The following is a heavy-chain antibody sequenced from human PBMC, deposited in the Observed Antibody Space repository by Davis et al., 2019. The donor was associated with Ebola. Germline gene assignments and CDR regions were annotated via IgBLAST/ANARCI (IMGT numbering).Heavy chain of an antibody. Sequence: PGGSLRLSCKGSGFTFSNYWIGWVRQMPGKGLEWMGIIYPGDSDTRYSPSFQGRVTISADTSINTAYLQWSSLKASDTAMYYCARHGTVGSANWFDPWGPGTQVTVSS. CDR3: ARHGTVGSANWFDP. D-gene: IGHD4-11*01. J-gene: IGHJ5*02. CDR2: IYPGDSDT. CDR1: GFTFSNYW. V-gene: IGHV5-51*01.